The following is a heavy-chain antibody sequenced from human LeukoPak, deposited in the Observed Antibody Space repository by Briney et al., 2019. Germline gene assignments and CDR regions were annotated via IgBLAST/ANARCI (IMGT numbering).Heavy chain of an antibody. D-gene: IGHD6-19*01. CDR1: GFTFSSYA. CDR3: AKCPPGIAVAGRPFFDY. J-gene: IGHJ4*02. CDR2: ISGSGGST. V-gene: IGHV3-23*01. Sequence: GGSLRLSCAASGFTFSSYAMNWVRQAPGKGLEWVSAISGSGGSTYYADSVKGRFTISRDNSKNTLYLQMNSLRAEDTAVYYCAKCPPGIAVAGRPFFDYWGQGTLVTVSS.